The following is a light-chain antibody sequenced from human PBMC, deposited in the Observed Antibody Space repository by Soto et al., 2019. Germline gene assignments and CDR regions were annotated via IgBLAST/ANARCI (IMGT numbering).Light chain of an antibody. CDR2: SNN. J-gene: IGLJ3*02. V-gene: IGLV1-47*02. CDR1: SSNIGSNY. CDR3: AAWDDSLSGWV. Sequence: QSVLTQPPSASGTPGQRVTISCSGSSSNIGSNYVYWYQQLPGTAPKLLIYSNNQRPSGVPDRFSGSKSGPSASLAISGLRSEDEADYYCAAWDDSLSGWVFGGGTQLTVL.